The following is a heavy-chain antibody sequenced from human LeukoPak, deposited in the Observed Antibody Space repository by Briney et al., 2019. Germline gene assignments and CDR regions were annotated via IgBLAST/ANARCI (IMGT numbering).Heavy chain of an antibody. Sequence: PVGSLRLSCVASGFTFSSYEMNWVRQAPGKGLEWVSYISSSGATIYYADSVKGRFTISRDNAKSSLYLQMNSLRAEDTAVYYCARPTAVGAAPRAFDIWGQGTMVTVSS. CDR3: ARPTAVGAAPRAFDI. J-gene: IGHJ3*02. CDR1: GFTFSSYE. D-gene: IGHD2-15*01. V-gene: IGHV3-48*03. CDR2: ISSSGATI.